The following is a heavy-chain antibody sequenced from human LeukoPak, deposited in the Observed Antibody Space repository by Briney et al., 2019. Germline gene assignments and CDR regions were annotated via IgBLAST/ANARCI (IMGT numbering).Heavy chain of an antibody. V-gene: IGHV3-23*01. CDR3: AKPASNTIFGVVTPKNYYNYYMDV. CDR2: ISGSGGST. D-gene: IGHD3-3*01. CDR1: GFTFSSYA. J-gene: IGHJ6*03. Sequence: GGSLRLSCAASGFTFSSYAMSWVRQAPGKGLEWVSAISGSGGSTYYADSVKGRFTISRDNSKNTLYLQMNSLRAEDTAVYYCAKPASNTIFGVVTPKNYYNYYMDVWGKGTTVTVSS.